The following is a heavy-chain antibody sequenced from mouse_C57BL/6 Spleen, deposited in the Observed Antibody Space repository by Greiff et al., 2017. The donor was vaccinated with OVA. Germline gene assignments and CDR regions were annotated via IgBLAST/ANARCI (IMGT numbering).Heavy chain of an antibody. D-gene: IGHD2-4*01. J-gene: IGHJ3*01. Sequence: QVQLQQSGAELVKPGASVKISCKASGYAFSSYWMNWVKQRPGKGLEWIGQIYPGDGDTNYNGKFKGKATLTADKSSSTAYMQLSSLTSEDSAVYFCARYDYDGVPRFADWGQGTLVTVSA. CDR2: IYPGDGDT. V-gene: IGHV1-80*01. CDR3: ARYDYDGVPRFAD. CDR1: GYAFSSYW.